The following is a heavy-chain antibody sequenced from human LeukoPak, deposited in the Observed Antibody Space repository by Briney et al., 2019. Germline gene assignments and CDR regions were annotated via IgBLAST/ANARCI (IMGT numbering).Heavy chain of an antibody. Sequence: PETLSLTCIVSGDSISTHYWSWIRQPAGKGLEWIGRIYTIGGTDYNPSLRSQVTISVDTSKNQFSLKLNSVTAADTAIYYCARGDGYNSGSFDYWGPGTLVTVSS. V-gene: IGHV4-4*07. CDR2: IYTIGGT. CDR3: ARGDGYNSGSFDY. J-gene: IGHJ4*02. CDR1: GDSISTHY. D-gene: IGHD5-24*01.